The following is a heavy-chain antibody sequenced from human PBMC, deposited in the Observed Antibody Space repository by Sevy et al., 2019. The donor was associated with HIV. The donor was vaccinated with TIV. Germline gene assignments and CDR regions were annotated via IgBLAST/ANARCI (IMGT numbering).Heavy chain of an antibody. CDR2: MKEDGSDK. J-gene: IGHJ6*02. Sequence: GGSLRLSCAASGFTFSVYWMSWVRQAPGKGLEWVATMKEDGSDKDYVDSVKGRFTISRDNAKNSLYLQMNSLRAEDTAVYYCARDGTGAGYYGMDVWGQGTTVTVSS. D-gene: IGHD1-26*01. CDR3: ARDGTGAGYYGMDV. V-gene: IGHV3-7*01. CDR1: GFTFSVYW.